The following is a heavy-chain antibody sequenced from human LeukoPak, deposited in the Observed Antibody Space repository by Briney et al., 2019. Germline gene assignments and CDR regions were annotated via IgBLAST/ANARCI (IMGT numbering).Heavy chain of an antibody. CDR3: ARGSRGYLGD. CDR1: GGSISSYY. CDR2: IYDSGST. V-gene: IGHV4-59*01. D-gene: IGHD2-15*01. Sequence: NPSETLSLTCTVSGGSISSYYWTWIRQPPGKGLEWIGYIYDSGSTNYNPSLKSRLTISVDTSKNQFSLKLSSVTAADTAVYYCARGSRGYLGDWGQGSLVTVSS. J-gene: IGHJ4*02.